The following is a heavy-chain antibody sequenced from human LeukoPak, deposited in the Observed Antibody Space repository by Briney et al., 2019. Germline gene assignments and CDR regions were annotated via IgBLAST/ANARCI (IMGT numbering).Heavy chain of an antibody. CDR3: ARTQQLVLRSPLDP. V-gene: IGHV1-8*03. CDR2: INPYSGNT. D-gene: IGHD6-13*01. CDR1: GYTFTNYD. Sequence: AAVKVSCKASGYTFTNYDIHWVRQAAVQGLEGMGWINPYSGNTGYAQNFQGRITITRNTSISTAYIELSSLRSEDTAVYYCARTQQLVLRSPLDPWGQGTLVTVSS. J-gene: IGHJ5*02.